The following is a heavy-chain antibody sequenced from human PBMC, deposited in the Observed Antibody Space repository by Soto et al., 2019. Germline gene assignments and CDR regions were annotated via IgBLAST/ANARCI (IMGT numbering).Heavy chain of an antibody. CDR3: ARGPEAIFGVVTTTEIYYYYYYMDV. D-gene: IGHD3-3*01. CDR2: MNPNSGNT. CDR1: GYTFTSYD. Sequence: GASVKVSCKASGYTFTSYDINWVRQATGQGLEWMGWMNPNSGNTGYAQKFQGRVTMTRNTSISTAYMELSSLRSEDTAVYYCARGPEAIFGVVTTTEIYYYYYYMDVWGKGTTVTVSS. J-gene: IGHJ6*03. V-gene: IGHV1-8*01.